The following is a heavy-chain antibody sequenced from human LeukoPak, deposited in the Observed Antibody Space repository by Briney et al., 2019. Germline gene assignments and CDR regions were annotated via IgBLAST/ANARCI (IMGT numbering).Heavy chain of an antibody. D-gene: IGHD3-22*01. CDR1: GLTVSSNS. J-gene: IGHJ4*02. V-gene: IGHV3-53*01. CDR3: ARDRGTSGYIFDY. CDR2: IYSAGAT. Sequence: GGSLRLSCAASGLTVSSNSMGWVRQAPGKGLEWVSVIYSAGATYYADSVRGRFTISRDNSKNTVYLQMNSLRAEDTAFYYCARDRGTSGYIFDYWGRGTLVTVSS.